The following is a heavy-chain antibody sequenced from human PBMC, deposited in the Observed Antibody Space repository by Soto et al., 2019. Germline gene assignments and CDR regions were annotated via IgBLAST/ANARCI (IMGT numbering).Heavy chain of an antibody. V-gene: IGHV4-4*02. J-gene: IGHJ5*02. CDR3: ASSSGGIAARPWFNWFDP. CDR1: GGSISSSNW. Sequence: QVQLQESGPGLVKPSGTLSLTCAVSGGSISSSNWWSWVRQPPGKGLEWIGEIYHSGSTNYNPSLKSRVTISVDKSKNQFSLKLSSVTAADTAVYYCASSSGGIAARPWFNWFDPWGQGTLVTVSS. D-gene: IGHD6-6*01. CDR2: IYHSGST.